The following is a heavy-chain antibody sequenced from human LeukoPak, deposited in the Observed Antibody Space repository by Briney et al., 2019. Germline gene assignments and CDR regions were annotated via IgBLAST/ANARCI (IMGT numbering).Heavy chain of an antibody. J-gene: IGHJ6*03. CDR1: GGSISSYY. CDR3: ARHSNQQLANYYYYYMDV. D-gene: IGHD6-13*01. CDR2: IYTSGST. Sequence: SETLSLTCTVSGGSISSYYWSWIRQPAGKGLEWIGRIYTSGSTNYNPSLKSRVTMSVDTSKNQFSLKLSSVTAADTAVYYCARHSNQQLANYYYYYMDVWGKGTTVTISS. V-gene: IGHV4-4*07.